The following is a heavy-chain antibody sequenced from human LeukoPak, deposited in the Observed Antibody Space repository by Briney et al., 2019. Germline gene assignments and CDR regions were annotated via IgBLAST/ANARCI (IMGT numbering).Heavy chain of an antibody. V-gene: IGHV4-39*01. D-gene: IGHD2-15*01. Sequence: SETLSLTCTVSGGSISSSSYYWGWIRQPPGKGLEWIGSIYYSGSTYYNPSLKSRVTISVDTSKDQFSLKLSSVTAADTAVYYCARRWQAGYFDYWGQGTLVTVSS. CDR2: IYYSGST. CDR3: ARRWQAGYFDY. J-gene: IGHJ4*02. CDR1: GGSISSSSYY.